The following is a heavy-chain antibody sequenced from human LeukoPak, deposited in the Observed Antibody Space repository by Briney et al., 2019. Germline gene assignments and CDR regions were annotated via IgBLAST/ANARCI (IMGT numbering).Heavy chain of an antibody. CDR1: GFTFSSYE. CDR2: ISSSDNTI. J-gene: IGHJ4*02. V-gene: IGHV3-48*03. CDR3: ARTREQWLVFDY. Sequence: GGSLGLSCAASGFTFSSYEMNWVRQAPGKGLEWVSYISSSDNTIYYADSVKGRFTISRDNSKNTLYLQMNSLRAEDTAVYYCARTREQWLVFDYWGQGTLVTVSS. D-gene: IGHD6-19*01.